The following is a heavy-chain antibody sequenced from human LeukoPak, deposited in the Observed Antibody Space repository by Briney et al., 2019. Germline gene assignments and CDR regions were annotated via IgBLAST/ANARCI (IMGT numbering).Heavy chain of an antibody. Sequence: PGGSLRLSCAASGFTFSTYAMSWVRQAPGKGLEWVLVIYSGGSTYYADSVKGRFTISRDNSKNTLYLQMNSLRAEDTAVYYCARVSGNWNYFDYWGQGTLVTVSS. D-gene: IGHD1-1*01. CDR2: IYSGGST. J-gene: IGHJ4*02. CDR3: ARVSGNWNYFDY. V-gene: IGHV3-66*01. CDR1: GFTFSTYA.